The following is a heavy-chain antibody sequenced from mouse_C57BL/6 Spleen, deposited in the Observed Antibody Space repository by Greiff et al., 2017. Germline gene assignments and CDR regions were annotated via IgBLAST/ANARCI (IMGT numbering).Heavy chain of an antibody. CDR2: ISSGGSYT. CDR3: ARLPSTDWYFDV. J-gene: IGHJ1*03. CDR1: GFTFSSYG. Sequence: EVHLVESGGDLVKPGGSLKLSCAASGFTFSSYGMSLVRQPPDKRLEWVATISSGGSYTYYPDSVKGRFTISRDNAKNTLYLQMSSLQSEDTAMYYCARLPSTDWYFDVWGTGTTVTVAS. V-gene: IGHV5-6*01. D-gene: IGHD1-1*01.